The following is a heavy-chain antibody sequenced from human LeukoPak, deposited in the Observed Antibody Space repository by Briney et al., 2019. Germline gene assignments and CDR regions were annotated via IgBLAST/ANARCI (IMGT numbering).Heavy chain of an antibody. CDR3: ARDLDGDYVPGMDV. D-gene: IGHD4-17*01. CDR1: GGTFSSYA. J-gene: IGHJ6*02. Sequence: ASVKVSCKASGGTFSSYAIIWVRQAPGQGLEWMGRIIPLLGIANYAQKFQGRVTITADKSTSTAYLELSSLRSEDTAVYYCARDLDGDYVPGMDVWGQGTTVTVSS. CDR2: IIPLLGIA. V-gene: IGHV1-69*04.